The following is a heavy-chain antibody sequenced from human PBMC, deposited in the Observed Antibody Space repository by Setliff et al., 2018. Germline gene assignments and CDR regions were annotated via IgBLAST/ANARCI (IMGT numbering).Heavy chain of an antibody. J-gene: IGHJ5*02. D-gene: IGHD2-21*01. CDR2: IYTSGST. V-gene: IGHV4-61*02. Sequence: SETLSLTCTVSGGSISSGSYYWSWIRQPAGKGLEWIGRIYTSGSTSYNPSLKSRVTISVDTSKNQFSLKLSSVTAADTAVYYCARGRYWFAPNWFDPWGQGTLVTVSS. CDR3: ARGRYWFAPNWFDP. CDR1: GGSISSGSYY.